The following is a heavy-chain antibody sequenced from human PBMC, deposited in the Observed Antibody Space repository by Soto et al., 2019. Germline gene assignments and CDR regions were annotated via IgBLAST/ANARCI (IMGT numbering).Heavy chain of an antibody. CDR3: ARGAITVLRGVDY. J-gene: IGHJ4*02. V-gene: IGHV3-30*04. Sequence: QVHLEESGGGVVHPGRSLRLSCAASGFTFNTYAVHWVRQAPGKGLEWVAVVSSDGSNKYYSDSVKGRFSISRDNSNNTLSLQMNSLRTEDTAVYYCARGAITVLRGVDYWGRETLVTVSS. CDR1: GFTFNTYA. CDR2: VSSDGSNK. D-gene: IGHD3-10*01.